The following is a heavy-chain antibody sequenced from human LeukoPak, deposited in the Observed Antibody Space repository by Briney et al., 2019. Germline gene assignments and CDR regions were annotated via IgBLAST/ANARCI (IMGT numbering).Heavy chain of an antibody. D-gene: IGHD7-27*01. V-gene: IGHV4-4*07. J-gene: IGHJ3*02. Sequence: SETLSLTCTVSGGSISSYYWSWIRQPAGKGLEWIGRIYTSGSTNYNPSLKSRVTMSVDTSKNQFSLKLSSVTAADTAVYYCARRTPRGEGYWGDAFDIWGQGTMVTVSS. CDR2: IYTSGST. CDR1: GGSISSYY. CDR3: ARRTPRGEGYWGDAFDI.